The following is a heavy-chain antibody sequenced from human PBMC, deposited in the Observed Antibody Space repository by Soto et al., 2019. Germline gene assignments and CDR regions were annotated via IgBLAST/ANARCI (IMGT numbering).Heavy chain of an antibody. D-gene: IGHD5-18*01. CDR3: ARDPRGIQLHDDDWFDP. Sequence: SVKVSCKASGGTFSSYAISSVRQAPGQGLEWMGGIISIFGTANYAQKFQGRVTITADESTSTAYMELSSLRSEDTAVYYCARDPRGIQLHDDDWFDPWGQGTLVTVSS. CDR2: IISIFGTA. J-gene: IGHJ5*02. V-gene: IGHV1-69*13. CDR1: GGTFSSYA.